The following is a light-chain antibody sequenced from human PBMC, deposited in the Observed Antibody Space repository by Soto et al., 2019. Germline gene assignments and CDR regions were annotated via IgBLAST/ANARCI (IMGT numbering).Light chain of an antibody. CDR2: GAS. CDR1: QSVSSS. CDR3: QQYGGSPLT. Sequence: EIVLTQSPGTLSLSPGEGATLSCRASQSVSSSVAWYQQKPGQAPRVVIYGASNRAAGIPDRFSGSGSGKVFTLIINRLEPEDFAVYYCQQYGGSPLTFGGGTTVEIK. V-gene: IGKV3-20*01. J-gene: IGKJ4*01.